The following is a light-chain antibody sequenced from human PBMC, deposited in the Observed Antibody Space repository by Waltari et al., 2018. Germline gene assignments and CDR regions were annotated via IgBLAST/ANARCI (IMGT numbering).Light chain of an antibody. CDR2: DVD. Sequence: QSALTQPRSVSGSPGQSVTISCTGTSSDVGWSNNVTWYQQRLSKAPTLIIYDVDKRPAGVPGRFSGSKSDNTAALAVSGLQTEDEADYYCSSEAKTLFAVFGGGTKLTV. V-gene: IGLV2-11*02. CDR3: SSEAKTLFAV. CDR1: SSDVGWSNN. J-gene: IGLJ2*01.